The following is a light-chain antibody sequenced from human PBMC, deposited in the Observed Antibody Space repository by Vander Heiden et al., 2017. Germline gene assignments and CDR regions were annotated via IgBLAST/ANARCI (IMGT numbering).Light chain of an antibody. CDR1: QSVSSSY. V-gene: IGKV3-20*01. CDR2: GAS. J-gene: IGKJ1*01. CDR3: QQYGSSSWT. Sequence: DIVLTQSLGPLSLSPGERATLSCRASQSVSSSYLAWYQQKPGQAPRLLIYGASSRATGIPDRFSGSGSGTDFTLTISRLEPEDFAVYYCQQYGSSSWTFGQGTKVEIK.